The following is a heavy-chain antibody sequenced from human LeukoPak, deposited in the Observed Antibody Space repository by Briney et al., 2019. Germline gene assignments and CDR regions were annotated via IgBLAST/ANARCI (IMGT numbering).Heavy chain of an antibody. D-gene: IGHD3-10*01. CDR3: ARDPGVRGNYYYYYGMDV. V-gene: IGHV3-30*04. CDR1: GFIFSSYA. J-gene: IGHJ6*02. Sequence: GGSLRLSCAASGFIFSSYAMHWVRQAPGKGLEWVAVISYDGSNKYYADSVKGRFTISRDNSKNTLYLQMNSLRAEDTAVYYCARDPGVRGNYYYYYGMDVWGQGTTVTVSS. CDR2: ISYDGSNK.